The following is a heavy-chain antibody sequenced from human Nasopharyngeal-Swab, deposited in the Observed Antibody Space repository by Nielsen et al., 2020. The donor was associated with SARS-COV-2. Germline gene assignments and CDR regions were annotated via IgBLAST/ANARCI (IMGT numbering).Heavy chain of an antibody. Sequence: SETLSLTYAVYGGSFSVYYWTWVRQAPGKGLEWIGEINQSGSADYHPSFKSRVTISLDTSKNQFSLRLTSLTAADTAIYYCARAKWVRSPPTSFYYAMDVWGQGTTVTVSS. CDR2: INQSGSA. D-gene: IGHD1-26*01. J-gene: IGHJ6*02. CDR1: GGSFSVYY. V-gene: IGHV4-34*01. CDR3: ARAKWVRSPPTSFYYAMDV.